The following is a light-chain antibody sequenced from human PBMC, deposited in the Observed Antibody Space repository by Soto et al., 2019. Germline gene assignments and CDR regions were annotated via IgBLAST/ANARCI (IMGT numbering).Light chain of an antibody. Sequence: DIQMTQSPSSLSASVGDRVTITCQASQDINNYLNWFQQRPGKAPKLLIYEASTLETGVPSRFSGSGSGTDFTFTISSLQPEDIATNYCQQYDTLPPTFGQGTKVEI. CDR3: QQYDTLPPT. CDR1: QDINNY. V-gene: IGKV1-33*01. J-gene: IGKJ1*01. CDR2: EAS.